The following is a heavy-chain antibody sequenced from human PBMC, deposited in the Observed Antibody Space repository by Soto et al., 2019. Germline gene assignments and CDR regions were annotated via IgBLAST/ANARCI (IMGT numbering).Heavy chain of an antibody. J-gene: IGHJ6*02. V-gene: IGHV3-48*02. CDR3: ARQEDYDFWSGYYFTEYYYGMDV. Sequence: GGSLRLSCAAFGFTFSSYSMNWVRQAPGKGLEWVSYISSSSTIYYADSVKGRFTISRDNAKNSLYLQMNSLRDEDTAVYYCARQEDYDFWSGYYFTEYYYGMDVWGQGTTVTVSS. CDR2: ISSSSTI. CDR1: GFTFSSYS. D-gene: IGHD3-3*01.